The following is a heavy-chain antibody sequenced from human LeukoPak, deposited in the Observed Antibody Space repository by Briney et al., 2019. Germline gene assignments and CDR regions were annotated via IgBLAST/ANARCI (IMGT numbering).Heavy chain of an antibody. Sequence: ASVKVSCKASGYTFTSYGISWVRQAPGQGLEWMGWISAYNGNTNYAQKLQGRVTMTTDTSTSTAYMELRSLRSDDTAVYYCARDQRDRITMIVVVAPLDYWGQGTLVTVSS. CDR3: ARDQRDRITMIVVVAPLDY. J-gene: IGHJ4*02. CDR2: ISAYNGNT. CDR1: GYTFTSYG. D-gene: IGHD3-22*01. V-gene: IGHV1-18*01.